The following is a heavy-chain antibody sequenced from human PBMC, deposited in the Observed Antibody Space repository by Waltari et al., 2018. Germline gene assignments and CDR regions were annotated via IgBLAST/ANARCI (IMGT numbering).Heavy chain of an antibody. CDR1: GCTFSSYP. CDR3: ARAPGRFLEWYPY. J-gene: IGHJ4*02. Sequence: VQLVQSGAEVKKPGSTVTVSCKASGCTFSSYPISWVRQAPGQGLEWMGGISPIFGTANYAQKVQGRVTITADESTSTAYMELSSLRSEDTAVYYCARAPGRFLEWYPYWGQGTLVTVSS. V-gene: IGHV1-69*01. CDR2: ISPIFGTA. D-gene: IGHD3-3*01.